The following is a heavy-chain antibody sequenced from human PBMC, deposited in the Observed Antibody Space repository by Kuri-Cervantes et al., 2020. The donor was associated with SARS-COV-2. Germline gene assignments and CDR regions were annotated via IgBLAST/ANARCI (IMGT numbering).Heavy chain of an antibody. Sequence: GGSLRLSCAASEFTFSSYSMNWVRQAPGKGLEWVSYISSSSSTIYYADSVKGRFTISRDNAKNSLYLQMNSLRAEDTALYYCAKAFYGGNRGGVDYWGQGTLVTVSS. V-gene: IGHV3-48*04. CDR1: EFTFSSYS. CDR2: ISSSSSTI. J-gene: IGHJ4*02. CDR3: AKAFYGGNRGGVDY. D-gene: IGHD4-23*01.